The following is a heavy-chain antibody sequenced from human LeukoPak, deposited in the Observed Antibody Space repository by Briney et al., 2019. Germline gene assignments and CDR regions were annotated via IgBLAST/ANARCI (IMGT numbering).Heavy chain of an antibody. CDR2: INPNSGGT. J-gene: IGHJ6*03. V-gene: IGHV1-2*02. Sequence: ASVKVSCKASGYTFTGYYMHWVRQAPGQGLEWMGWINPNSGGTNYAQKFQGRVTMTRDTSISTAYMELSRLRSDDTAVYYCARALWAYGDEYYYYMDVWGKGTTVTVSS. CDR1: GYTFTGYY. D-gene: IGHD4-17*01. CDR3: ARALWAYGDEYYYYMDV.